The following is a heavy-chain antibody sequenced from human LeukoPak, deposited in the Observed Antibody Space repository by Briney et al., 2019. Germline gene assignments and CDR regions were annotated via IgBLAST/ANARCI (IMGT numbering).Heavy chain of an antibody. V-gene: IGHV3-30-3*01. CDR1: GXTFSSYA. CDR3: ASLYSGYGPSSYYYYYGMDV. Sequence: GGSLRLSCAASGXTFSSYAMHWVRQAPGKGLEWVAVISYDGSNKYYADFVKGRFTISRDNSRNTLYLQMNSLRAEDTAVYYCASLYSGYGPSSYYYYYGMDVWGQGTTVTVSS. J-gene: IGHJ6*02. D-gene: IGHD5-12*01. CDR2: ISYDGSNK.